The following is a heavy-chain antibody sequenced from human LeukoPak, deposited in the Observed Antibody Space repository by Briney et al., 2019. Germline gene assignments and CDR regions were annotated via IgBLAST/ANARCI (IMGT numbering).Heavy chain of an antibody. V-gene: IGHV1-69*06. CDR3: ARDQVGTYYYDSSGYHFDY. CDR1: GGTFSSYA. J-gene: IGHJ4*02. D-gene: IGHD3-22*01. Sequence: GASVKLSCKASGGTFSSYAISWLRQAPGQGLEWMGGIIPIFVTANYAQKFQGRVTITAEKSTSTAYMELSSLRSEDTAVYYCARDQVGTYYYDSSGYHFDYWGQGTLVTVSS. CDR2: IIPIFVTA.